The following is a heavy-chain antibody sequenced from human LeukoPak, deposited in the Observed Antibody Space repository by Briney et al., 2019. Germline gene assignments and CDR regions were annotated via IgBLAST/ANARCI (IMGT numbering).Heavy chain of an antibody. CDR2: ISYDGSNK. CDR1: GFTFSSYA. CDR3: ARDPETQDTMIVVPDY. Sequence: PGRSLRLSCAASGFTFSSYAMHWVRQAPGKGLEWVAVISYDGSNKYYADSAKGRFTISRDNSKNTLYLQMNSLRAEDTAVYYCARDPETQDTMIVVPDYWGQGTLVTVSS. J-gene: IGHJ4*02. V-gene: IGHV3-30-3*01. D-gene: IGHD3-22*01.